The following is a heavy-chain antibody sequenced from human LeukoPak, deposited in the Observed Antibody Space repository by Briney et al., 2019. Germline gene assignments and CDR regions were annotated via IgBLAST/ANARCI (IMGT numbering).Heavy chain of an antibody. V-gene: IGHV1-8*01. J-gene: IGHJ4*02. CDR1: GYTFTSYD. CDR3: ARGIAAAGTGNY. D-gene: IGHD6-13*01. CDR2: MNPNSGNT. Sequence: ASVKVSCKASGYTFTSYDINWVRQATGQGLGWMGWMNPNSGNTGYAQKFQGRVTMTRNTSISTAYMELSSLRSEDTAVYYCARGIAAAGTGNYWGQGTLVTVSS.